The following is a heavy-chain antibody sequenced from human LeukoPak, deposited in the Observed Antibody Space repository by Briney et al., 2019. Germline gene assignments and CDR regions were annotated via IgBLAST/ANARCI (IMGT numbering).Heavy chain of an antibody. Sequence: GGSLRLSCAASGFTFSSYAMHWVRQAPGKGLEWVAVISYDGSNKYYADSVKGRFTISRDNSKNTLYLQMNSLRAEDTAVYYCAKSQFYGSGSYCYWGQGTLVTVSS. D-gene: IGHD3-10*01. J-gene: IGHJ4*02. V-gene: IGHV3-30-3*02. CDR2: ISYDGSNK. CDR3: AKSQFYGSGSYCY. CDR1: GFTFSSYA.